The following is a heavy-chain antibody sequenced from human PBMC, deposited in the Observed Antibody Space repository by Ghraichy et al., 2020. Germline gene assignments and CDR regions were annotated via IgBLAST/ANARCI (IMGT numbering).Heavy chain of an antibody. Sequence: SETLSLTCDISGDSVSSNSAAWNWIRQSPSRGLEWLGRTYYRSKWHNEYVASLKSRININPDTSKNQFSLQLNSLIPEDTAVYYCARDQTVAPSVAGFDVWGQGTMVTVSS. CDR3: ARDQTVAPSVAGFDV. V-gene: IGHV6-1*01. CDR2: TYYRSKWHN. D-gene: IGHD4-23*01. J-gene: IGHJ3*01. CDR1: GDSVSSNSAA.